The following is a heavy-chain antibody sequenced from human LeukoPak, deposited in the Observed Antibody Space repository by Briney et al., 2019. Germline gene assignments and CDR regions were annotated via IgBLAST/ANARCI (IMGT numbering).Heavy chain of an antibody. CDR1: GFTFSSYG. CDR2: IRYDGSNK. D-gene: IGHD2-2*01. Sequence: GGSLRLSCAASGFTFSSYGMHWVRQAPGKGLEWVAFIRYDGSNKYYADSVKGRFTISRDNSKNTLYLQMNSLRAEDTAVYYCAKDGGDCSSTSCYKGWDAFDIWGQGTMVTVSS. V-gene: IGHV3-30*02. CDR3: AKDGGDCSSTSCYKGWDAFDI. J-gene: IGHJ3*02.